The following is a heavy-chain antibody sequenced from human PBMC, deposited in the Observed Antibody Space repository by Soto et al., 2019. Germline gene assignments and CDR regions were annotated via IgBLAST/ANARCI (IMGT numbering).Heavy chain of an antibody. CDR1: GFSFICYC. J-gene: IGHJ3*02. CDR3: VKDWVLFDI. V-gene: IGHV3-23*01. CDR2: ISGSGKNI. D-gene: IGHD3-16*01. Sequence: GGALRLSCAASGFSFICYCMSWVRHVPGKGLEWISVISGSGKNIYYADSVKGRFTISRDNSKNTVYLQMNGLRSEDTAIYYCVKDWVLFDIWGQGTMVTVSS.